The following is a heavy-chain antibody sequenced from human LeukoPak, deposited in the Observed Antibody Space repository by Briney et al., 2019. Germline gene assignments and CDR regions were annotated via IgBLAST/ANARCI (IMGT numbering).Heavy chain of an antibody. V-gene: IGHV1-2*02. CDR1: GYTFTGYY. D-gene: IGHD2-2*01. CDR3: ASGRLYCSSTSCQDYYYYMDV. J-gene: IGHJ6*03. CDR2: INPNSGGT. Sequence: ASVKVSCKASGYTFTGYYMHWVRQAPGQGLEWMGWINPNSGGTNYAQKFQGRVTMTRDTSISTAYMELSRLRSDDSAVYYCASGRLYCSSTSCQDYYYYMDVWGKGTTVTVSS.